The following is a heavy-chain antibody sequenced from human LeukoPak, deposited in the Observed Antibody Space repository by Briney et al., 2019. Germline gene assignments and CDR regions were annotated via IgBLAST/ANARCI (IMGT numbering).Heavy chain of an antibody. V-gene: IGHV3-23*01. CDR2: ISGSGGST. CDR3: AKHAGYSGTWYYFDY. J-gene: IGHJ4*02. CDR1: GFTFSSYA. Sequence: GGSLRLSCAASGFTFSSYAISWVRQAPGKGLEWVSTISGSGGSTYYADSVKGRFTISRDNSKNTLYLQMNSLRAEDTAVYYCAKHAGYSGTWYYFDYWGQGTLVTVSS. D-gene: IGHD6-13*01.